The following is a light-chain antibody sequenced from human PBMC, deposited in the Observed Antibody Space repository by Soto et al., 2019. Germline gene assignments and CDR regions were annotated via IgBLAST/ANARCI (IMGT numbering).Light chain of an antibody. V-gene: IGKV1-12*01. CDR3: QQTNTFLPLP. J-gene: IGKJ4*01. CDR1: QGISNW. Sequence: DIQMTQSPSSVSASVGDRVTITCRASQGISNWLAWYQQQPRKAPKLLIYAASSLQSGVPSRFSGSGSGTHFPLILSSLQPEDFATYYCQQTNTFLPLPFGGGTKVEIK. CDR2: AAS.